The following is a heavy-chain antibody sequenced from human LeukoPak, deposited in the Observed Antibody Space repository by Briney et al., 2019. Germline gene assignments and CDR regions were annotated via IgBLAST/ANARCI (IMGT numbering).Heavy chain of an antibody. D-gene: IGHD1-14*01. CDR3: ARDPKNLFGWYNITLGGDSAFDI. Sequence: ASVKVSCKASGYSFNSQGMNWVRQAPGQGLEWMGWINPNSGGTNYAQQFQGRVTMTRDTSISTAYMELSRLRSDDTAVYFCARDPKNLFGWYNITLGGDSAFDIWGQGTMVTVSS. J-gene: IGHJ3*02. CDR1: GYSFNSQG. CDR2: INPNSGGT. V-gene: IGHV1-2*02.